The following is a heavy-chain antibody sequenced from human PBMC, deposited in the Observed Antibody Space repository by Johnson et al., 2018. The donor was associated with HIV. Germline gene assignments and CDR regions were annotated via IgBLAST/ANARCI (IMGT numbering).Heavy chain of an antibody. Sequence: QVQLVESGGGLVKPGGSLRLSCAASGFTFSDYYMSWIRQAPGKGLEWVAVISYDGNNKYYVYSVKGRFTISRDNSKNTLYLQMNSLRAEDTAVYYCARDKGGGSDAFDIWGQGTMVTVSS. V-gene: IGHV3-30*03. D-gene: IGHD2-15*01. CDR3: ARDKGGGSDAFDI. J-gene: IGHJ3*02. CDR1: GFTFSDYY. CDR2: ISYDGNNK.